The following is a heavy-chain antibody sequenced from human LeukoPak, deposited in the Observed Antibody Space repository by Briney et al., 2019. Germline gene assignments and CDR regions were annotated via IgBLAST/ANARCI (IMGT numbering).Heavy chain of an antibody. Sequence: PSETLSLTCAVYAGPLRGHYWGWIRQSPRKGLEWIGEINHSGSTTYNPSLKSRVTISLDTSRNQFSLKLNSVTAADTAVYYCAKSNGYGLVDIWGQGTMVTVSS. D-gene: IGHD3-10*01. CDR2: INHSGST. J-gene: IGHJ3*02. V-gene: IGHV4-34*01. CDR1: AGPLRGHY. CDR3: AKSNGYGLVDI.